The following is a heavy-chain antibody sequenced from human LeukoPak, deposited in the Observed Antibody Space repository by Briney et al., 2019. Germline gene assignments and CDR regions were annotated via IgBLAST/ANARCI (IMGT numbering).Heavy chain of an antibody. J-gene: IGHJ4*02. D-gene: IGHD4-17*01. CDR3: TTDLYPNYGDYSLWDY. V-gene: IGHV3-15*01. Sequence: GGSLRLSCAASGFTFSSYWMSWVRQAPGKGLEWVGRIKSKTDGGTTDYAAPVKGRFTISRDDSKNTLYLQMNSLKTEDTAVYYCTTDLYPNYGDYSLWDYWGQGTLVTVSS. CDR2: IKSKTDGGTT. CDR1: GFTFSSYW.